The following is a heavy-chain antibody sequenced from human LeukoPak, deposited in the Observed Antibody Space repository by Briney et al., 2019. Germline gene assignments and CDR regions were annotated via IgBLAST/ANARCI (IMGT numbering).Heavy chain of an antibody. V-gene: IGHV3-7*01. CDR2: IKQDGSES. CDR3: ARDTRVSIIAAAGPFDY. D-gene: IGHD6-13*01. CDR1: EFIFSDYW. Sequence: GGSLRLSCAASEFIFSDYWMNWVRQAPGKGLEWVASIKQDGSESYYVDSVKGRFTISRDNAKNSLYLQMNILRAEDTAVYYCARDTRVSIIAAAGPFDYWGQGTLVTVSS. J-gene: IGHJ4*02.